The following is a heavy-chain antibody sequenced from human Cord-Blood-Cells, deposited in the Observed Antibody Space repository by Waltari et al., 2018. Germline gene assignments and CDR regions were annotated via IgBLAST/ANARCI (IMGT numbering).Heavy chain of an antibody. CDR3: ARGGVDY. J-gene: IGHJ4*02. Sequence: QVQLVQSGAEVKKPGASVKVSCKASGYTFTGYYMHWGRQAPGQGLEWMGRINPNRGGKNNAQKFQGRFTLPRDTSISTAYMELGRRRSEDTAGYCCARGGVDYWGQGTLVTVSS. CDR2: INPNRGGK. D-gene: IGHD3-10*01. V-gene: IGHV1-2*06. CDR1: GYTFTGYY.